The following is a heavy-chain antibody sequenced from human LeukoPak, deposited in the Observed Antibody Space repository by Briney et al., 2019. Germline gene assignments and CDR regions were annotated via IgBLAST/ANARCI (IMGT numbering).Heavy chain of an antibody. CDR3: AREATVGYYFDY. Sequence: ASVKVSCKASGGTFSSYAISWVRQAPGQGLEWMGGIIPIFGTANYAQKFQGRVTITADESTSTAYMELSSLRSEDTAVYYCAREATVGYYFDYWGQGTLVTVSS. CDR2: IIPIFGTA. V-gene: IGHV1-69*13. CDR1: GGTFSSYA. J-gene: IGHJ4*02. D-gene: IGHD4-23*01.